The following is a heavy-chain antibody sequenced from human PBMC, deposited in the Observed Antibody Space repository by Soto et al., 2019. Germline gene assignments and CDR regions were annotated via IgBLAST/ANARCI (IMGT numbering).Heavy chain of an antibody. Sequence: SVKVSCKASGGTFSSYTISWVRQAPGQGLEWMGRIIPILGIANYAQKLQGRVTITADKSTSTAYIELSSLRSEDTAVYYCARKSRITMVRGPGEDAFDIWGQGTMVTVSS. CDR3: ARKSRITMVRGPGEDAFDI. CDR2: IIPILGIA. J-gene: IGHJ3*02. V-gene: IGHV1-69*02. CDR1: GGTFSSYT. D-gene: IGHD3-10*01.